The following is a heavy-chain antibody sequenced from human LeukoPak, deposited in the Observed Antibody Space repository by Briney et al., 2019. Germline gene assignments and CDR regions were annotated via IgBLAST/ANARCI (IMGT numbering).Heavy chain of an antibody. CDR2: IYESGQTT. Sequence: GGSLILSCVGSGFTFSSHAMSWVSQAPEKGLEWVSGIYESGQTTHYADSVKGRFSISRDNSKNTLYLQMDSLRGEDTAIYYCAKDYRIGYSDHFDYWGQGALVTVSS. D-gene: IGHD2-21*01. V-gene: IGHV3-23*01. CDR3: AKDYRIGYSDHFDY. J-gene: IGHJ4*02. CDR1: GFTFSSHA.